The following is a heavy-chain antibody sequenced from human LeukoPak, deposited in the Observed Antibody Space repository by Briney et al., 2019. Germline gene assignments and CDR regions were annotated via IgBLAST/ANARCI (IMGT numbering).Heavy chain of an antibody. CDR1: GFTFSSYW. Sequence: GGSLRLSCAASGFTFSSYWMSWVRQAPGKGLEWVANIKQDGSEKYYVDSVKGRFTISRDNAKNSLYLQMNSLRAEDTAVYYCASYRYSSGWYEDHYYYGMDVWGQGTTVTVSS. V-gene: IGHV3-7*01. J-gene: IGHJ6*02. CDR2: IKQDGSEK. D-gene: IGHD6-19*01. CDR3: ASYRYSSGWYEDHYYYGMDV.